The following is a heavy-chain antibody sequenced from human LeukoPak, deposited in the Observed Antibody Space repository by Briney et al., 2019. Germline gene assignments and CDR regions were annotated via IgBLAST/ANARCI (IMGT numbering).Heavy chain of an antibody. CDR1: GYSFISYW. V-gene: IGHV5-51*01. CDR3: ARFLTVTRYYFDY. J-gene: IGHJ4*02. CDR2: IYPGDSDT. D-gene: IGHD4-17*01. Sequence: NSGESLKISCKSSGYSFISYWIAWVRQMPGKGLEWMGIIYPGDSDTRYSPSFQGQVTISADKSISTAYLQWSSLKASDTAMYYCARFLTVTRYYFDYWGQGALVTVSS.